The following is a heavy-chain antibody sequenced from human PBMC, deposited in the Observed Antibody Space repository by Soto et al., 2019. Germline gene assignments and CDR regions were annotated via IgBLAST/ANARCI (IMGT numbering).Heavy chain of an antibody. Sequence: GGSLRLSCAASGFTFSSYWMSWVRQAPGKGLEWVANIKQDGSEKYYVDAVKGRFTISRDNAKNSLYLQMNSLRAEDAAVYYCARGPIEGGGNAYYFDYWGQGTLVTVSS. CDR2: IKQDGSEK. V-gene: IGHV3-7*03. CDR1: GFTFSSYW. CDR3: ARGPIEGGGNAYYFDY. J-gene: IGHJ4*02. D-gene: IGHD2-15*01.